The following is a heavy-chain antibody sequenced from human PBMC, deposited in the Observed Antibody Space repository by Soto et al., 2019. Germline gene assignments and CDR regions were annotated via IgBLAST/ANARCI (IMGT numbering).Heavy chain of an antibody. CDR3: ARQIYDSDAGPNFQYYFDS. CDR1: GYSFAGYW. V-gene: IGHV5-10-1*01. Sequence: GESLKISCKGSGYSFAGYWITWVRQKPGKGLEWMGRIDPSDSQTYYSPSFRGHVTISATKSITTVFLQWSSLRASDTAMYYCARQIYDSDAGPNFQYYFDSWGQGTPVTVSS. D-gene: IGHD5-12*01. CDR2: IDPSDSQT. J-gene: IGHJ4*02.